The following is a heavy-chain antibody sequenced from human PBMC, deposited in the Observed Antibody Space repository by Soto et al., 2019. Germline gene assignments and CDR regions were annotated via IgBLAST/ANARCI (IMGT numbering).Heavy chain of an antibody. CDR2: ISSSSSTI. CDR1: GFTFSSYS. Sequence: GGSLRLSCAASGFTFSSYSMNWVRQAPGKGLEWVSYISSSSSTIYYADSVKGRFTISRDNAKNSLYLQMNSLRAEDTAVYYCARDTYYDILTGYQRVTAFAFDTWCQGTVLTVSA. D-gene: IGHD3-9*01. CDR3: ARDTYYDILTGYQRVTAFAFDT. V-gene: IGHV3-48*01. J-gene: IGHJ1*01.